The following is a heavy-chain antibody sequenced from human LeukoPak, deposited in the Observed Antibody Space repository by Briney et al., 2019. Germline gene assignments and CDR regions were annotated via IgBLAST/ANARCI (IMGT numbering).Heavy chain of an antibody. D-gene: IGHD2-2*01. V-gene: IGHV4-59*08. Sequence: SETLSLTCSVSGGSMNSYYWSWIRQSPGKGLEWIGYIYYSGSTNYNPSLKSRVTISVDTSKNQFSLKLSSVTAADTAVYYCARHVVPAATPAGYWYFDLWGRGTLVTVSS. J-gene: IGHJ2*01. CDR2: IYYSGST. CDR3: ARHVVPAATPAGYWYFDL. CDR1: GGSMNSYY.